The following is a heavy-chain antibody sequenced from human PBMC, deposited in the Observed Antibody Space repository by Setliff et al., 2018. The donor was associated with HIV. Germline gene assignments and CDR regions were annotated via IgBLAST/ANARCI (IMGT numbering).Heavy chain of an antibody. CDR1: GYTFTDQY. D-gene: IGHD2-2*03. V-gene: IGHV1-2*06. CDR3: ARDLGLGSYFDF. J-gene: IGHJ4*02. CDR2: INPNSGAT. Sequence: ASVKVSCKASGYTFTDQYIHWVRQAPGQGLEWLGRINPNSGATNYAQKFQGRVTMTRDTSSSSAYMELSRLRSGDTAVYYCARDLGLGSYFDFWGQGTLVTVSS.